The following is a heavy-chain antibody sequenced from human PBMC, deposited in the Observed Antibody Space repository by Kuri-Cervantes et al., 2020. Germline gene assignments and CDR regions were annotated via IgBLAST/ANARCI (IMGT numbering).Heavy chain of an antibody. Sequence: GGSLRLSCAASGFTFSSYGMHWVRQAPGKGLEWVAVIWYDGSNKYYADSVKGRFTISRDNSKNTLYLQMNSLKTEDTAVYYCTGLNDYWGQGTLVTVSS. D-gene: IGHD1-1*01. CDR3: TGLNDY. J-gene: IGHJ4*02. CDR2: IWYDGSNK. CDR1: GFTFSSYG. V-gene: IGHV3-33*03.